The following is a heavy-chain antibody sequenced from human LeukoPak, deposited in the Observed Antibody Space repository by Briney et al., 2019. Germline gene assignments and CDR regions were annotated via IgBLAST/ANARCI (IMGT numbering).Heavy chain of an antibody. CDR2: INPSGGST. CDR1: GYTFTSYY. CDR3: AREKIGYYYDSSGYQDAFDI. V-gene: IGHV1-46*01. D-gene: IGHD3-22*01. Sequence: ASVKVSCKASGYTFTSYYMYWVRQAPGQGLEWMGIINPSGGSTSYAQKFQGRVTMTRDTSTSTAYMELRSLRSDDTAVYYCAREKIGYYYDSSGYQDAFDIWGQGTMVTVSS. J-gene: IGHJ3*02.